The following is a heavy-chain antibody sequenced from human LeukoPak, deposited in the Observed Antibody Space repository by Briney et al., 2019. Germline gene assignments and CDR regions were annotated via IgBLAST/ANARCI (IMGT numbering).Heavy chain of an antibody. CDR2: INPSGGST. CDR1: GDKLKSEY. Sequence: ASGIAAYMACGDKLKSEYIDWLRITTGQGLEWMGIINPSGGSTSYPQKFQDRVTMTRDTSTSTVYMELSSLKSDDTAIYYCARGVFGELEKLMFQHWGQGTLVTVSS. J-gene: IGHJ1*01. D-gene: IGHD3-10*02. V-gene: IGHV1-46*02. CDR3: ARGVFGELEKLMFQH.